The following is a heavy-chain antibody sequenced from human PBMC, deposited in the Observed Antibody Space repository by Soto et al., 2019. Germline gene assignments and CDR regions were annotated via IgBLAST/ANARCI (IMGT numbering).Heavy chain of an antibody. V-gene: IGHV4-59*08. Sequence: SETLSLTCAVYGGSFSGYYWSWIRQRPGKGLEWIGYIYYSGSTNYNPSLKSRVTISVDTSKNQFSLRLSSVTAADTAVYYCARHFDSSGYAMNWFDPWGQGTLVTVSS. CDR2: IYYSGST. CDR1: GGSFSGYY. J-gene: IGHJ5*02. D-gene: IGHD3-22*01. CDR3: ARHFDSSGYAMNWFDP.